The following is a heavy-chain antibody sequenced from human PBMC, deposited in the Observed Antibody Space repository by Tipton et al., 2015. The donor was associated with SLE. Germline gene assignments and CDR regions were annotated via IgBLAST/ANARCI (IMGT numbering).Heavy chain of an antibody. D-gene: IGHD3-9*01. CDR2: IYYSGST. CDR1: GGSFSGYY. V-gene: IGHV4-59*08. Sequence: TLSLTCAVYGGSFSGYYWSWIRQPPGKGLEWIGYIYYSGSTNYNPSLKSRVTISVDTSKNQFSLKLSSVTAPDTAVYYCAREPTYYDILTGYYDYYFDYWGQGTLVTVSS. J-gene: IGHJ4*02. CDR3: AREPTYYDILTGYYDYYFDY.